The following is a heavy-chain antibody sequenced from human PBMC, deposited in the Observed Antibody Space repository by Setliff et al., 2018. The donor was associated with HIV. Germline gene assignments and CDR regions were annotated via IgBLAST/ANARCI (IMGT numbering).Heavy chain of an antibody. D-gene: IGHD1-26*01. J-gene: IGHJ4*02. CDR3: AAVFTGEPGRSLDY. V-gene: IGHV3-21*01. CDR2: ISSSGSYI. Sequence: PGGSLRLSCTVSGFTFISSTMNWVRQAPGKGLEWVASISSSGSYIHYADSLKGRFTISRDNAKNSQYLLMSDLGAEDTAVYYCAAVFTGEPGRSLDYWGQGTPVTVSS. CDR1: GFTFISST.